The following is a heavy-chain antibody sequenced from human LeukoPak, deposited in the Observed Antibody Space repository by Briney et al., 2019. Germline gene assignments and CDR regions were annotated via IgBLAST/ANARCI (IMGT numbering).Heavy chain of an antibody. Sequence: PSETLSLTCAVYGGSFSGYYWSWIRQPPGKGLEWIGEINHSGSTNYNPSLKSRVTISVDMSKNQFSLKLSSVTAADTAVYYCARFGSYGSGSTGFDYWGQGTLVTVSS. CDR3: ARFGSYGSGSTGFDY. J-gene: IGHJ4*02. CDR1: GGSFSGYY. V-gene: IGHV4-34*01. CDR2: INHSGST. D-gene: IGHD3-10*01.